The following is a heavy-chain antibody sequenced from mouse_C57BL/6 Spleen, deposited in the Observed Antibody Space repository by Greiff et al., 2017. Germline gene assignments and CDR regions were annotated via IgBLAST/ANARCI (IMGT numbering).Heavy chain of an antibody. D-gene: IGHD1-1*01. CDR2: IYPGNSDT. CDR1: GYTFTSYW. Sequence: VQLQESGTVLARPGASVTMSCTTSGYTFTSYWMPWVKQRPGQGLEWIGAIYPGNSDTGYTQKFKGKAKLTAVTSATTAYLKLSSLPKEDSAVYYCTRHYYGSSSHWDFDVWGTGTTVTVSS. J-gene: IGHJ1*03. V-gene: IGHV1-5*01. CDR3: TRHYYGSSSHWDFDV.